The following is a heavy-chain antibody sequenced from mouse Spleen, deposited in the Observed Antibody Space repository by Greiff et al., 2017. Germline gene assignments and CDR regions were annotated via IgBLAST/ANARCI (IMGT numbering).Heavy chain of an antibody. CDR3: ARKSNWACDY. CDR2: IYPGDGDT. D-gene: IGHD4-1*01. V-gene: IGHV1-80*01. Sequence: VQLQQSGAELVKPGASVKISCKASGYAFSSYWMNWVKQRPGKGLEWIGQIYPGDGDTNYTGKFKGKATLTADKSSSTAYMQLSSLTSEDAAVYFFARKSNWACDYWGQGTTLTVSS. CDR1: GYAFSSYW. J-gene: IGHJ2*01.